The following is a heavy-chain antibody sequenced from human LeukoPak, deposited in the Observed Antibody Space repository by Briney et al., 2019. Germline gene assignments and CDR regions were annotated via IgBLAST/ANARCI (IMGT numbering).Heavy chain of an antibody. Sequence: PSETLSLPCTVSGGSICSYHWSWIRQPPGKGLEWIGYIYYRGSTNYKPSLKSRVTISVDTSKNQFSLKLSSVTAADTAVYYCASSGSGRGGNYYYYGMDVWGQGTTVTVSS. V-gene: IGHV4-59*08. CDR3: ASSGSGRGGNYYYYGMDV. J-gene: IGHJ6*02. D-gene: IGHD2-8*02. CDR1: GGSICSYH. CDR2: IYYRGST.